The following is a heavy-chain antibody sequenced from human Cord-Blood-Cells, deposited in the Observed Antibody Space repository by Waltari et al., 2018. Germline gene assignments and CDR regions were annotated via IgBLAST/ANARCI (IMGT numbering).Heavy chain of an antibody. V-gene: IGHV1-3*01. J-gene: IGHJ4*02. CDR2: INAGNGNT. CDR3: ARDVDDSSGYFFY. D-gene: IGHD3-22*01. CDR1: GYTFTSYA. Sequence: QVQLVQSGAEVKKPGASVKVSCKASGYTFTSYAMHWVRQAPGQRLEWMGWINAGNGNTKYSQKFQGRVTITRDTSARTAYMELSSLRSEDTAVYYCARDVDDSSGYFFYWGQGTLVTVSS.